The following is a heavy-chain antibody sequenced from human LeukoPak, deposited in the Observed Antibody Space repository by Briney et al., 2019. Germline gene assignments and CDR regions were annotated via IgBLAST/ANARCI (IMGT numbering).Heavy chain of an antibody. CDR3: APNSFYYATGGYPPTFYFDY. D-gene: IGHD3-22*01. CDR1: GFSLNTDGIY. Sequence: SGPTLVNPTQTLTLTCTFSGFSLNTDGIYVSWIRQPPGKALEWLARIDWDDDKYYITSLETRLTISKDTSKNQVALTITDMDPVDTAHYYWAPNSFYYATGGYPPTFYFDYWGQGTLVTVSS. V-gene: IGHV2-70*11. CDR2: IDWDDDK. J-gene: IGHJ4*02.